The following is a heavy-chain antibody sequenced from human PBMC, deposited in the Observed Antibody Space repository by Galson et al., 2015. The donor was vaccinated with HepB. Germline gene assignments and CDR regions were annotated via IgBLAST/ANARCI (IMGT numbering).Heavy chain of an antibody. Sequence: SLRLSCATSGFLFGDYAMDWFRQAPEKGLEWVGFIRSKANGGTRQYAASVKGRFTISRDESKSIAYLQMNSLKTEDTAVYYCHFGDFQHWGQGTLVSVSS. CDR1: GFLFGDYA. CDR3: HFGDFQH. V-gene: IGHV3-49*03. J-gene: IGHJ1*01. CDR2: IRSKANGGTR. D-gene: IGHD3-3*01.